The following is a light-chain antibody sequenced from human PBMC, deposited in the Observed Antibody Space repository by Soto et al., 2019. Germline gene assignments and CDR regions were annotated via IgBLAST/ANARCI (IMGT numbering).Light chain of an antibody. CDR2: GAS. Sequence: VMTQSPATLSVSPGERATLSCRASQSVSNSLAWYQQKPGQAPRLLIYGASTRATGIPARFSGSGSGTEFTLTISSLQSEDFAVYYCQQYNIWPPWTFGQGTKVEIK. CDR3: QQYNIWPPWT. CDR1: QSVSNS. J-gene: IGKJ1*01. V-gene: IGKV3-15*01.